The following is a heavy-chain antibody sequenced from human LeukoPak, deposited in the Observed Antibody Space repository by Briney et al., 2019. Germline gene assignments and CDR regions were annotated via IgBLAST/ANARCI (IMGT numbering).Heavy chain of an antibody. CDR3: AKASWVLNADAVW. V-gene: IGHV3-23*01. Sequence: GGSLRLSCAASGFSFTNYAMSWVRQAPARGLEWVSSLRGGGETFYADSVKGRFTLSRDDSRNTVYLQLNNLRVEDTAIYYCAKASWVLNADAVWWGQGTLVTVSS. CDR1: GFSFTNYA. J-gene: IGHJ4*02. D-gene: IGHD3-9*01. CDR2: LRGGGET.